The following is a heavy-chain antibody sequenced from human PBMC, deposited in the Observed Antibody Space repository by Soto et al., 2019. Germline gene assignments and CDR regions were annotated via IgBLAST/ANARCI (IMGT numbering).Heavy chain of an antibody. J-gene: IGHJ6*02. D-gene: IGHD2-2*01. Sequence: PGESLKISCKGSGYSFTSYWIGWVRQMPGKGLEWMGIIYPSDSDTSYSPSFQGHVTTSADKSISTAYLQWSSLKASDTAMYYCARHIEHCSSTSCYLLPSYYYYGMDVWGQGTTVTVSS. CDR3: ARHIEHCSSTSCYLLPSYYYYGMDV. CDR2: IYPSDSDT. V-gene: IGHV5-51*01. CDR1: GYSFTSYW.